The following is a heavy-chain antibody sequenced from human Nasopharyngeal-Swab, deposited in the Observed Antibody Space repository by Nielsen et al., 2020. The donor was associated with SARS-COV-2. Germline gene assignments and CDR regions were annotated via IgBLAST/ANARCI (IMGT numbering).Heavy chain of an antibody. CDR3: ARDPGGVLGTFDI. Sequence: ETLSLTCAASGFTFSYYSMNWVRQAPGKGLEWVSSISSSRDYIYYADSVKGRFTISRDNAKTSLYLQMNSLRAEDTAVYYCARDPGGVLGTFDIWGQGTMVTVSS. V-gene: IGHV3-21*01. CDR1: GFTFSYYS. J-gene: IGHJ3*02. CDR2: ISSSRDYI. D-gene: IGHD7-27*01.